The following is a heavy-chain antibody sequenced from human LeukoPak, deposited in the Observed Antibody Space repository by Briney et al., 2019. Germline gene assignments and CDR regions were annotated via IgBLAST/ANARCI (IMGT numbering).Heavy chain of an antibody. CDR2: IGTSSTTI. CDR3: ARFAAGGSYYYYMDV. J-gene: IGHJ6*03. V-gene: IGHV3-48*01. CDR1: GFTFSSYT. D-gene: IGHD6-25*01. Sequence: GGSLRLSCAASGFTFSSYTMNWVRQPPGKGLEWVSNIGTSSTTIYYADSVKGRFTISRDNAKNSLYLQMNSLRADDTAVYYCARFAAGGSYYYYMDVWGKGTTVAVSS.